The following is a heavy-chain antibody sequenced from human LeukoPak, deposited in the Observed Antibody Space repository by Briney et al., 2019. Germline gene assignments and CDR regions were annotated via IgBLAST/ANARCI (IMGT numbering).Heavy chain of an antibody. Sequence: ASVKVSCKASGYTFTGYYMHWVRQAPGQGLEWMGWINPNSGGTNYAQKFQGRVTMTRDTSISTAYMELGRLRSDDTAVYYCARDRADYYDSSGYCVWGQGTLVTVSS. CDR1: GYTFTGYY. CDR3: ARDRADYYDSSGYCV. CDR2: INPNSGGT. D-gene: IGHD3-22*01. V-gene: IGHV1-2*02. J-gene: IGHJ4*02.